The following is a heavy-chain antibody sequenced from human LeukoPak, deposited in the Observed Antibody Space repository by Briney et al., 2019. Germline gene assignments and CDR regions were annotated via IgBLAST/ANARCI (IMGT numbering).Heavy chain of an antibody. J-gene: IGHJ4*02. CDR2: IKSKTDGGTT. Sequence: GGSLRLSCAASGFTFSNAWMNWVRQAPGKGLEWVGRIKSKTDGGTTDYAAPVKGRFTISRDDSKNTLYLQMNSLKTEDTAVYFCTTECHGRDYGSLDYWGQGTLVTVSS. CDR3: TTECHGRDYGSLDY. V-gene: IGHV3-15*07. CDR1: GFTFSNAW. D-gene: IGHD4-17*01.